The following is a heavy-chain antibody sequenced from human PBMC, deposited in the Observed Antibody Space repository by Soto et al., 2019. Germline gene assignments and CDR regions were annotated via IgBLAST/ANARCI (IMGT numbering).Heavy chain of an antibody. J-gene: IGHJ4*02. CDR3: AHRTTVTPNYPFDY. D-gene: IGHD4-4*01. CDR2: IYWDDDK. V-gene: IGHV2-5*02. Sequence: SGPTLVNPTHTLTLTCTFSGFSLRTPGVGVGWIRQPPGKALEWLAVIYWDDDKRYRPSLKSRLTITKDTSKNQVVLTLTNMDPVDKATYYCAHRTTVTPNYPFDYWGKGALVTVSS. CDR1: GFSLRTPGVG.